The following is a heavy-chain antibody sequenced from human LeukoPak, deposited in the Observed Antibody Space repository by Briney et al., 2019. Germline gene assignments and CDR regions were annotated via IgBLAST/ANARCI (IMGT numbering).Heavy chain of an antibody. D-gene: IGHD3-10*01. CDR2: IKQDGSEK. V-gene: IGHV3-7*01. CDR1: GFTFSSYA. CDR3: ARTLLWFGELSGMDV. Sequence: GGSLRLSCAASGFTFSSYAMSWVRQAPGKGLEWVANIKQDGSEKYYVDSVKGRFTISRDNAKNSQYLQMNSLRAEDTAVYYCARTLLWFGELSGMDVWGQGTTVTVSS. J-gene: IGHJ6*02.